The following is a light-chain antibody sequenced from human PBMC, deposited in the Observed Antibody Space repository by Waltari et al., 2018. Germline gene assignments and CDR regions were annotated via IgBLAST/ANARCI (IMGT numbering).Light chain of an antibody. J-gene: IGLJ3*02. Sequence: QTVVTQEPSLTVSPGGTVTLTCPSSTGAVPSGHYPNWFQQKPGHAPRALIYSTNTKHSWTPARFSGSLLGGKAALTLSDVQPEDEAEYYCLLYYGGAPVFGGGTKLTVL. CDR1: TGAVPSGHY. CDR2: STN. V-gene: IGLV7-43*01. CDR3: LLYYGGAPV.